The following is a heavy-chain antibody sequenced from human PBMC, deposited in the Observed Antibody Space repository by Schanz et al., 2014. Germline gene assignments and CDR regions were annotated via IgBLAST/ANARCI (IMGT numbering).Heavy chain of an antibody. Sequence: EVQLVESGGGFVQPGGSLRLSCAASGIIFSTYATSWVRQAPGKGLEWVSAITDSGGVTYYADSVKGRFTISRDNSKNTLYLQMSSLRAEDTAVYYCAKDVVGRIYAGGHYFDYWGQGTLVTVSS. V-gene: IGHV3-23*04. CDR2: ITDSGGVT. CDR3: AKDVVGRIYAGGHYFDY. D-gene: IGHD1-26*01. J-gene: IGHJ4*02. CDR1: GIIFSTYA.